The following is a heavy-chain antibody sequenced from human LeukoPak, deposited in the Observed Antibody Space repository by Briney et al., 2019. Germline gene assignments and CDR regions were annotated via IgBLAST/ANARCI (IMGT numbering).Heavy chain of an antibody. Sequence: GGSLRLSCAGSGFIFTNYAMHWVRQPPGEGLEWVSGISRNSGSIDYADSVKGRFTISRDNAKNSLYLQMNSLRVEDTAFYYCAKDNRRHYTSGPNPDSLHWGQGALVTVSS. V-gene: IGHV3-9*01. J-gene: IGHJ4*02. CDR1: GFIFTNYA. CDR2: ISRNSGSI. D-gene: IGHD6-19*01. CDR3: AKDNRRHYTSGPNPDSLH.